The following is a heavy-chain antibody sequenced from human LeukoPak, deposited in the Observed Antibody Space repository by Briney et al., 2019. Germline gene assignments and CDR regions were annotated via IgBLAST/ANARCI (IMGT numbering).Heavy chain of an antibody. CDR3: ARDSGSGSYFDY. Sequence: ASVKVSCKASGYTFTGYYMHWVRQAAGQGLEWMGWINPNSGGTNYAQKFQGRVTMTRDTSISTAYMELSRLRSDDTAVYYCARDSGSGSYFDYWGQGTLVTVSS. D-gene: IGHD1-26*01. CDR1: GYTFTGYY. CDR2: INPNSGGT. V-gene: IGHV1-2*02. J-gene: IGHJ4*02.